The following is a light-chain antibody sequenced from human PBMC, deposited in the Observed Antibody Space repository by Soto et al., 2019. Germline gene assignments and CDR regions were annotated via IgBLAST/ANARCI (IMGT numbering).Light chain of an antibody. CDR1: SSDVGSHNF. Sequence: QSALTQPASVSGSPGQSITISCTGTSSDVGSHNFVSWYQQRPGKAPKLMIFEVTKRPSGVSSRFSASKSGNTASLTISGVQAEDEADYYCCSYAGTTTWVFGGATKLTVL. CDR2: EVT. V-gene: IGLV2-23*02. J-gene: IGLJ3*02. CDR3: CSYAGTTTWV.